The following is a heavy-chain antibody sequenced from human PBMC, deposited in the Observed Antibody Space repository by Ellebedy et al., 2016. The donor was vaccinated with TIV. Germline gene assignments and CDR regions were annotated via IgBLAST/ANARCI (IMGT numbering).Heavy chain of an antibody. Sequence: GGSLRLSCAASGFTFRSYSMNWVRQAPGKGLEWVSHIKSSSNPIYYADSVKGRFIISRDKAKNSLYRQRNNLRDEDTAVYYCSGEGGRGGGNDFWGPGTLSSSRQ. CDR3: SGEGGRGGGNDF. CDR1: GFTFRSYS. V-gene: IGHV3-48*02. D-gene: IGHD1-26*01. CDR2: IKSSSNPI. J-gene: IGHJ4*02.